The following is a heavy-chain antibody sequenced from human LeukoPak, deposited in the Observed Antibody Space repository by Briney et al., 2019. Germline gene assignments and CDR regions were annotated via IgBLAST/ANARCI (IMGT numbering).Heavy chain of an antibody. J-gene: IGHJ5*02. V-gene: IGHV1-2*02. CDR3: AREVTDADCSSTSCYGWFDP. CDR2: INPNSGGT. Sequence: ASVKVSCKASGYTFTGYYMHWVRQAPGQGLEWMGWINPNSGGTNYAQKFQGRVTMTRDTSISTAYMELSRLRSDDTAVYYCAREVTDADCSSTSCYGWFDPWGQGTLVTASS. CDR1: GYTFTGYY. D-gene: IGHD2-2*01.